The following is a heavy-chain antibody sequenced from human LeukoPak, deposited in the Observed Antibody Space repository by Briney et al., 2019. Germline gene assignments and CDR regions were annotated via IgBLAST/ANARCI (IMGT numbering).Heavy chain of an antibody. D-gene: IGHD3-22*01. CDR3: ARASDSSGYYGGYYFDY. J-gene: IGHJ4*02. CDR1: GYTFTSYY. Sequence: GASVKVSCKASGYTFTSYYMHWVRQAPGQGLEWMGIINPGGGSTSYAQKFQGRVTMTRDTSTSTVYMELSSLRSEDTAVYYCARASDSSGYYGGYYFDYWGQGTLVTVSS. CDR2: INPGGGST. V-gene: IGHV1-46*01.